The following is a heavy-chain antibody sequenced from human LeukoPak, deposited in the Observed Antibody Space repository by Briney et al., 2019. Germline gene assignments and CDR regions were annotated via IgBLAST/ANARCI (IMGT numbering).Heavy chain of an antibody. D-gene: IGHD3-22*01. CDR1: GFTFRDYY. CDR2: ISSSGNTI. V-gene: IGHV3-11*01. Sequence: GGSLRLSCAASGFTFRDYYMSWIRPAPGKGLEWVSYISSSGNTIFYADSVKGRFTLSRDNAKNSLYLQMNSLRAEDTAVYYCARVQPHYYDSSGYPPDYWGQGTLVTVSS. J-gene: IGHJ4*02. CDR3: ARVQPHYYDSSGYPPDY.